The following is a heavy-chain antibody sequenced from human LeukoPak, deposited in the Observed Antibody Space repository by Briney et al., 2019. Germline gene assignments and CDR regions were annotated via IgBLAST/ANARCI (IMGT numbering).Heavy chain of an antibody. Sequence: GGSLRLSCAASGFIFSTYWMSWVRQAPGKGLEWVANIRQDGNKIYYVDSVKGRFTISRDNAKNSLYLQMNSLRAEDTAVYYCARGPIAVSTPGFMDVWGQGTTVTVSS. CDR1: GFIFSTYW. J-gene: IGHJ6*02. CDR2: IRQDGNKI. D-gene: IGHD6-19*01. V-gene: IGHV3-7*01. CDR3: ARGPIAVSTPGFMDV.